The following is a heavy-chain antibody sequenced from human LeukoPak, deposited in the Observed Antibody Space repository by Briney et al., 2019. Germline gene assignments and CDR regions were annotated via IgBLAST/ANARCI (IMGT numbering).Heavy chain of an antibody. D-gene: IGHD3-22*01. CDR3: ARGSSGYYSDY. Sequence: SETLSLTCIVSGGSISSSSYFWGWIRQPPGKGLEWIGSIYYSGSTYYNPSLKSRVTISLDTSKNQFSLKLSSVTAADTAVYYCARGSSGYYSDYWGQGTLVTVSS. J-gene: IGHJ4*02. CDR2: IYYSGST. V-gene: IGHV4-39*07. CDR1: GGSISSSSYF.